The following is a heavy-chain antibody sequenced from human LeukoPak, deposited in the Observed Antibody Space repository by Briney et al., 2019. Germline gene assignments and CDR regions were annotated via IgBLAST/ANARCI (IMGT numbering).Heavy chain of an antibody. D-gene: IGHD3-22*01. CDR3: ARDYYDNRGDAFDI. Sequence: SETLSLTCSVSGGSVTSGTYHWGWIRQPPGKGLEWIGSVYFDGGTHYNPSLKSRVTISVDTSKSQFSLKLSSVTAADTAVYYSARDYYDNRGDAFDIWGQGTMVTVSS. V-gene: IGHV4-39*07. CDR2: VYFDGGT. CDR1: GGSVTSGTYH. J-gene: IGHJ3*02.